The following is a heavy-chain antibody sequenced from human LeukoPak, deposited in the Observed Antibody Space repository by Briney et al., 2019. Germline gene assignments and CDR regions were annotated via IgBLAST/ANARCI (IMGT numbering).Heavy chain of an antibody. CDR1: GGSISSYY. D-gene: IGHD3-22*01. Sequence: PSETLSLTCTVSGGSISSYYWSWIRQPPAKGLEWIGYIYYSGSTNYNPSLKSRVTISVDTSKNQFSLKLSSVTAADTAVYYCARGLYSYDSSGAFDIWGQGTMVTVSS. CDR3: ARGLYSYDSSGAFDI. CDR2: IYYSGST. J-gene: IGHJ3*02. V-gene: IGHV4-59*01.